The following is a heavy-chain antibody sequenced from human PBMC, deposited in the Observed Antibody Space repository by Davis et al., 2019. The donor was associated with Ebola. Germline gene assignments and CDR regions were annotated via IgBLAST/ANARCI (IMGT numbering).Heavy chain of an antibody. J-gene: IGHJ6*02. CDR2: SNAGNGKP. D-gene: IGHD1-1*01. Sequence: ASVKVSCKASGYTFTSYAMHWVCQAPGQRLEWMGWSNAGNGKPKYSQDFQGRVTIPRDTSTSTAYMELRSLRSDDTAVYYCARDSTTGTTGTFFYYGMDVWGQGTTVTVSS. CDR3: ARDSTTGTTGTFFYYGMDV. CDR1: GYTFTSYA. V-gene: IGHV1-3*02.